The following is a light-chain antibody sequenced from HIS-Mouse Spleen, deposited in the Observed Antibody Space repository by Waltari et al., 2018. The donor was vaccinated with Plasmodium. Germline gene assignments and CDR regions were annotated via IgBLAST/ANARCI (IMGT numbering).Light chain of an antibody. CDR2: DDS. Sequence: SYVLTQPPSVSVAPGKTARITCGGNNIGSKSVHWYQQKPGQAPGLVVYDDSGRPSGIPGRFSGSNAGNTATLTISRVEAGDEADYYCQVWDSSSDHVVFGGGTKLTVL. V-gene: IGLV3-21*03. J-gene: IGLJ2*01. CDR1: NIGSKS. CDR3: QVWDSSSDHVV.